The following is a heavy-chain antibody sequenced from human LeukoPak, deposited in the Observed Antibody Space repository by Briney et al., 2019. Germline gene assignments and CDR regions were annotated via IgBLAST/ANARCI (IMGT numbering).Heavy chain of an antibody. V-gene: IGHV3-7*01. D-gene: IGHD3/OR15-3a*01. CDR1: GFTISSDW. Sequence: PGGSLRLSSEASGFTISSDWMAWVRQAPGKGLEWVASIKQDGTEKKYVDSVKGRFTISRDNVKNSLYLQMNSLRAEDTAVYYCAKDGTGFDICGQGTMVTVSS. J-gene: IGHJ3*02. CDR3: AKDGTGFDI. CDR2: IKQDGTEK.